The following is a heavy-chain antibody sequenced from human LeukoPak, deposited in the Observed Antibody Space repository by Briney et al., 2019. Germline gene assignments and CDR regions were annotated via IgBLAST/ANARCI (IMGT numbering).Heavy chain of an antibody. Sequence: ASVTVSCKASGGTFSSYAISWVRQAPGQGLEWMGGIIPIFGTANYAQKFQGRVTITADESTSTAYMELSSLRSEDTAVYYCARGGHYDSSGYYFRTFDYWGQGTLVTVSS. CDR1: GGTFSSYA. J-gene: IGHJ4*02. CDR3: ARGGHYDSSGYYFRTFDY. CDR2: IIPIFGTA. D-gene: IGHD3-22*01. V-gene: IGHV1-69*13.